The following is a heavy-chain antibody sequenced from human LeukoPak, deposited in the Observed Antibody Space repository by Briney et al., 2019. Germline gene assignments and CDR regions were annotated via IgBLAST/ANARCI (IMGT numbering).Heavy chain of an antibody. Sequence: SETLSLTCAVSAASISNYYWSWIRQAPGKGLEWIGYIYYSGSTYYNPSLKSRVTISVDTSKNQFSLKLSSVTAADTAVYYCARRHGREGSDLCQLPNSGWYFDLWGRGTLVTVSS. CDR1: AASISNYY. CDR3: ARRHGREGSDLCQLPNSGWYFDL. V-gene: IGHV4-59*06. J-gene: IGHJ2*01. CDR2: IYYSGST. D-gene: IGHD2-2*01.